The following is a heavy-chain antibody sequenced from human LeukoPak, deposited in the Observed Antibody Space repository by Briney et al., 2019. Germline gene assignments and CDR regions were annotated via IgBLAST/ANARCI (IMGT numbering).Heavy chain of an antibody. Sequence: GGSLRLSCAASGFTFSSYAMSWVRQAPGKGLKWVSAISGSGGSTYYADSGKGRFTISRDNSKNTLYLQMNSLRAEDTAVYYCAKSSWSGSYFDYWGQGTLVTVSS. CDR1: GFTFSSYA. CDR3: AKSSWSGSYFDY. V-gene: IGHV3-23*01. CDR2: ISGSGGST. D-gene: IGHD1-26*01. J-gene: IGHJ4*02.